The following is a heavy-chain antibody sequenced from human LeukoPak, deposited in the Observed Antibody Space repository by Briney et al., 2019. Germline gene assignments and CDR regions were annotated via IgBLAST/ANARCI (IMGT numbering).Heavy chain of an antibody. V-gene: IGHV4-39*02. CDR3: ASGTFDDYGDYDRGDYFDH. D-gene: IGHD4-17*01. J-gene: IGHJ4*02. CDR2: IYYSGLT. CDR1: GASISSSSSS. Sequence: SETLSLTCTVSGASISSSSSSWGWVRQPPGMGPEWIGSIYYSGLTYDNPSLKSRVSISVDPSKNHFSLKVSSVTAADTAVYYCASGTFDDYGDYDRGDYFDHWGQGTLVTVSS.